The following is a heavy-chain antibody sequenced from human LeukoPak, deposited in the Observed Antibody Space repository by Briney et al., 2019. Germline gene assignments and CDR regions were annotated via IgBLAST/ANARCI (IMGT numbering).Heavy chain of an antibody. Sequence: SETLSLTCTVSGGSISSGGYYWSWIRQHPGKGLEWIGYIYYSGSTYYNPSLKSRVTISVDTSKNQFSLKLSSVTAADTAVYYCARDNTGGVDPVLWGQGTLVTVSS. V-gene: IGHV4-31*03. CDR2: IYYSGST. D-gene: IGHD5-18*01. CDR3: ARDNTGGVDPVL. CDR1: GGSISSGGYY. J-gene: IGHJ4*02.